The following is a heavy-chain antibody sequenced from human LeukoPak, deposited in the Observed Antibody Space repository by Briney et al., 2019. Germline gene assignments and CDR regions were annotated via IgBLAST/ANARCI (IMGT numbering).Heavy chain of an antibody. Sequence: AETLSLTCTASGGSFSSYYWSWVRQPAGKGLEWIGRIYSSGGTTYNPSLTSRVTISVDTSKNQFSLKLSSVPAADTAAVYCARGDYATSGYYLLDYWGQGTLVTVSS. D-gene: IGHD3-22*01. J-gene: IGHJ4*02. V-gene: IGHV4-4*07. CDR1: GGSFSSYY. CDR2: IYSSGGT. CDR3: ARGDYATSGYYLLDY.